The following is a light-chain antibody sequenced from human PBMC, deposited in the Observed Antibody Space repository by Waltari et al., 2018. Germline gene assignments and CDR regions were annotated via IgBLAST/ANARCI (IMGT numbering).Light chain of an antibody. CDR2: GAS. V-gene: IGKV3-15*01. CDR3: QHYFNWPRT. CDR1: QGVSSH. Sequence: EIVMTQSPAILSVSPGESATLPCRASQGVSSHLAWYQQKPGQAPRLLSSGASTRATGVPVRFSGSGSGTEFTLTISSLQAEDFAAYYCQHYFNWPRTFGQGTKVEVK. J-gene: IGKJ1*01.